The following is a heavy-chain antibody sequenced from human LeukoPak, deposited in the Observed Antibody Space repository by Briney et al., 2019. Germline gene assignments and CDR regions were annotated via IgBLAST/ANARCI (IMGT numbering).Heavy chain of an antibody. Sequence: SETLSLTCTVSGGSISSSSYYWGWIRQPPGKGLEWIGSIYYSGSTYYNPSLKSRVTISVDTSKNQFSLKLSSVTAADTAVYYCAREFQRGIVVVPAARAYFDYWGQGTLVTVSS. D-gene: IGHD2-2*01. J-gene: IGHJ4*02. CDR2: IYYSGST. CDR1: GGSISSSSYY. V-gene: IGHV4-39*07. CDR3: AREFQRGIVVVPAARAYFDY.